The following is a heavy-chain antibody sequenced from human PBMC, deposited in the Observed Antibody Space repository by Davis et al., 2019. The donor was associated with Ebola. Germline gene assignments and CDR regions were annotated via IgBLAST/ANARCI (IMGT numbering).Heavy chain of an antibody. V-gene: IGHV4-39*07. CDR1: GGSISSSSYY. Sequence: PSETLSLTCTVSGGSISSSSYYWGWIRQPPGKGLEWIGSIYYSGSTYYNPSLKSRVTISVDTSKNQFSLKLSSVTAADTAVYYCARSGRYRELVLEWLLYRDWFDPWGQGTLVTVSS. D-gene: IGHD3-3*01. CDR3: ARSGRYRELVLEWLLYRDWFDP. J-gene: IGHJ5*02. CDR2: IYYSGST.